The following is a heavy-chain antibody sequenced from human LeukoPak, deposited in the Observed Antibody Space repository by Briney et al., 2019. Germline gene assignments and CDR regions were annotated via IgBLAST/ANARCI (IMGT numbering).Heavy chain of an antibody. V-gene: IGHV4-61*02. Sequence: SETLSLTCTVSGGSISSGSYYWSWIRQPAGKGLEWIGRIYTSGNTNYNPSLKSRVTISVDTSKNQFSLKLTSVTAADTAVYYCARVGLYCGGDCYPFDYWGQGTLVTVSS. CDR3: ARVGLYCGGDCYPFDY. D-gene: IGHD2-21*02. CDR2: IYTSGNT. CDR1: GGSISSGSYY. J-gene: IGHJ4*02.